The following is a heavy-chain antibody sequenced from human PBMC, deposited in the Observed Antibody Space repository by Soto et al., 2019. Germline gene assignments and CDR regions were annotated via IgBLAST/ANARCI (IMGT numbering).Heavy chain of an antibody. CDR2: IKQDGSEK. CDR1: GFTFSSYW. J-gene: IGHJ6*03. V-gene: IGHV3-7*01. D-gene: IGHD1-1*01. CDR3: ARSARPDDKAKETGLKYYYMDV. Sequence: GGSLRLSCAASGFTFSSYWMSWVRQAPGKGLEWVANIKQDGSEKYYVDSVKGRFTISRDNAKNSLYLQMNSLRAEDTAVYYCARSARPDDKAKETGLKYYYMDVWGEGTTVTVSS.